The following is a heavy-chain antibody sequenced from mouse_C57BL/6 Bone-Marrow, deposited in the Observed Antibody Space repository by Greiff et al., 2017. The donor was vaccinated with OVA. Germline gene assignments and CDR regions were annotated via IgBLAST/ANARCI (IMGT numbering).Heavy chain of an antibody. V-gene: IGHV1-82*01. CDR1: GYAFSSSW. Sequence: QVQLQQPGPELVKPGASVKISCKASGYAFSSSWMNWVKQRPGKGLEWIGRIYPGDGDTNYNGKFKGKATLTADKSSSTAYMQLSSLTSEDSAVXFCARGEVSAWFAYWGQGTLVTVSA. CDR2: IYPGDGDT. D-gene: IGHD6-2*01. CDR3: ARGEVSAWFAY. J-gene: IGHJ3*01.